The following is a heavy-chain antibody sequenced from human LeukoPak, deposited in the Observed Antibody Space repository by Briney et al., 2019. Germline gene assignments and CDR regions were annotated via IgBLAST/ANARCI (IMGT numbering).Heavy chain of an antibody. Sequence: PGGSLRLSCVGSGFTFRSHAMSWVRQAPEKGLEFVSGIYENGGTTYYADSVKGRFSISRDNSKNTLYLQMDSLRCEDTAVYYCAKDFRIGYSAHFDYWGQGALVTVSS. CDR2: IYENGGTT. CDR3: AKDFRIGYSAHFDY. J-gene: IGHJ4*02. V-gene: IGHV3-23*01. D-gene: IGHD2-21*01. CDR1: GFTFRSHA.